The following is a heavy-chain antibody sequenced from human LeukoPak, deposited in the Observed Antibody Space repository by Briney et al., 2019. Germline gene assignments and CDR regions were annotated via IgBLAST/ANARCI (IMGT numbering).Heavy chain of an antibody. CDR3: ARLAKYYDILTGYRPYYYYYYMDV. J-gene: IGHJ6*03. V-gene: IGHV4-39*01. D-gene: IGHD3-9*01. CDR1: GGSISSSSYY. CDR2: LYYSGCT. Sequence: PSETLSLTCTVPGGSISSSSYYWGWIRQPPGKGLEWIGCLYYSGCTYYNPSLKSRVTISVDTSKNQFSLKLSSVTAADTAVYYCARLAKYYDILTGYRPYYYYYYMDVWGKGTTVTISS.